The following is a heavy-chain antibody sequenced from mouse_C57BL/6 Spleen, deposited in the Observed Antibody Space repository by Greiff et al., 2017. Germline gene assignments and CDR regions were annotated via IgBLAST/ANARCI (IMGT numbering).Heavy chain of an antibody. CDR3: ARSYYADSWGFAY. Sequence: VQLQQSGPELVKPGASVKLSCKASGYTFTSYDINWVKQRPGQGLEWIGWIYPRDGSTKYNEKFKGKATLTVDTSSSTAYMELPSLTSEDSAVYFCARSYYADSWGFAYWGQGTLVTVSA. V-gene: IGHV1-85*01. J-gene: IGHJ3*01. CDR1: GYTFTSYD. D-gene: IGHD1-1*01. CDR2: IYPRDGST.